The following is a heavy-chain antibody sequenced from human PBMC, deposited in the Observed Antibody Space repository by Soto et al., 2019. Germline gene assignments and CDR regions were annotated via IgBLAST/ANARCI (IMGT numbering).Heavy chain of an antibody. Sequence: EVQLVESGGGLVKPGGSLRLSCAAYGFTFTRYSMNWVREAPGKGLEWVSSISSTTNYIYYGDSMKGRFTISRDNAKNSLYLEMNSLRAEDTAVYYCARESEDLTSNFAYWGQGTLVTVSS. J-gene: IGHJ4*02. CDR3: ARESEDLTSNFAY. CDR1: GFTFTRYS. CDR2: ISSTTNYI. V-gene: IGHV3-21*06.